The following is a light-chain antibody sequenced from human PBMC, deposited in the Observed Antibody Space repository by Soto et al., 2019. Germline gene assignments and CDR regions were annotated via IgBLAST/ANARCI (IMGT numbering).Light chain of an antibody. J-gene: IGKJ2*01. CDR2: GAS. Sequence: EIVMTQSPATLSVSPGERATLSCRASQSVTDNLAWYQQKPGQAPRLLIYGASTRATGIPARFSGSGSGTEFTLTISSLQSEEFALYYCQESNNWPYTFGQGTKLEIK. CDR3: QESNNWPYT. V-gene: IGKV3-15*01. CDR1: QSVTDN.